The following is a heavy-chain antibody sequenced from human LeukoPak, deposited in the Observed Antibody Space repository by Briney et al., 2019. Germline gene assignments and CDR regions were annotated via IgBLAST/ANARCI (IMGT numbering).Heavy chain of an antibody. D-gene: IGHD6-19*01. CDR2: ISSSSSYI. Sequence: PGGSLRLSCVASGSSFSDQYMDWVRQAPGKGLEWVSSISSSSSYIYYADSVKGRFTISRDNAKNSLYLQMNSLRAEDTAVYYCARDYSSGWYDFDYWGQGTLVTVSS. CDR1: GSSFSDQY. CDR3: ARDYSSGWYDFDY. V-gene: IGHV3-21*01. J-gene: IGHJ4*02.